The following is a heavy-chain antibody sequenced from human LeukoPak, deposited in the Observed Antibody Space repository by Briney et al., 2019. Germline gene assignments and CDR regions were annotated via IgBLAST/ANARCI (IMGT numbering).Heavy chain of an antibody. CDR1: GGTFSSYA. CDR2: IIPIFGTA. Sequence: GASVKVSCKASGGTFSSYAISWVRQAPGQGLEWMGGIIPIFGTANYAQKFQGRVTITADESTSTAYMELSSLRSEDTAVYYCARGGTMIVGTYYPWGQGTLVTVSS. V-gene: IGHV1-69*13. D-gene: IGHD3-22*01. CDR3: ARGGTMIVGTYYP. J-gene: IGHJ4*02.